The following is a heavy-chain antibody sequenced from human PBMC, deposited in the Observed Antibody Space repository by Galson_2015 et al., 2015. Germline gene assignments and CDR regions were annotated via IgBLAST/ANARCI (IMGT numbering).Heavy chain of an antibody. CDR3: ARFAPYYYGSGSWPDY. Sequence: SLRLSCAASGFTFSSYSMNWVRQAPGKGLEWVSSISSSSSYIYYADSVKGRFTISRDNAKNSLYLQMNSLRAEDTAVYYCARFAPYYYGSGSWPDYWGQGTLVTVSS. J-gene: IGHJ4*02. CDR1: GFTFSSYS. V-gene: IGHV3-21*01. D-gene: IGHD3-10*01. CDR2: ISSSSSYI.